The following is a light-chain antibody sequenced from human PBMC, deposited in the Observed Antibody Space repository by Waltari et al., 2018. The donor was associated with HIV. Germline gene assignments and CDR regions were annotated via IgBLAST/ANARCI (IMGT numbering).Light chain of an antibody. CDR2: SNN. CDR1: SSKIGSNT. V-gene: IGLV1-44*01. CDR3: AAWHDSLNGSWV. Sequence: QSVLTQPPSASGPPGQRVTISCSGSSSKIGSNTVNCYQQLPGTAPKLRIYSNNQRPSGVPDRFSGSKSGTSASLAISGLQSEDEADYYCAAWHDSLNGSWVFGGGTKLTVL. J-gene: IGLJ3*02.